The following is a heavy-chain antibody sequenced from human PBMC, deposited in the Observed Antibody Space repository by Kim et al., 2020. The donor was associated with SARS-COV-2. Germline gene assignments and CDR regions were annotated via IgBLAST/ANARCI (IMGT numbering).Heavy chain of an antibody. J-gene: IGHJ4*02. D-gene: IGHD6-19*01. CDR2: IDPSDSYT. CDR3: ARIGAVVPHDDY. V-gene: IGHV5-10-1*01. CDR1: GYSFTSYW. Sequence: GESLKISCKGSGYSFTSYWISWVRQMPGKGLEWMGRIDPSDSYTNYSPSFQGHVTISADKSISTAYLQWSSLKASDTAMYYCARIGAVVPHDDYWGQGTLVTVSS.